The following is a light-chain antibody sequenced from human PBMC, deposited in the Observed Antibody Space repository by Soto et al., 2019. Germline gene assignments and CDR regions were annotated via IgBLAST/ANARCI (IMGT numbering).Light chain of an antibody. CDR1: QSVSSN. J-gene: IGKJ3*01. Sequence: EIVLTQSPATLSLSPEERAILSCRASQSVSSNLVWYQQKPGQAPRLLIYDATSRATGIPARFTGSGSGTDFTLTISSLEPEDFAVYYCQQRSNWPVTFGPGTKVDIK. CDR2: DAT. CDR3: QQRSNWPVT. V-gene: IGKV3-11*01.